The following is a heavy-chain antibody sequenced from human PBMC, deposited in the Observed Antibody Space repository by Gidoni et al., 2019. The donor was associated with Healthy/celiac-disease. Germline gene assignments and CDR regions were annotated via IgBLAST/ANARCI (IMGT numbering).Heavy chain of an antibody. D-gene: IGHD6-13*01. Sequence: EGQLVESGGGLVQPGRSLRLSCAASGSPFTDYAMLWVRQAPRKGLEWVSGISWNSGSIGYADAVKGRFTISRDNAKNSLYLQMNSLRAEDTALYYCAKDMGAYIAAAGKNYFQHWGQGTLVTVSS. V-gene: IGHV3-9*01. CDR1: GSPFTDYA. CDR3: AKDMGAYIAAAGKNYFQH. J-gene: IGHJ1*01. CDR2: ISWNSGSI.